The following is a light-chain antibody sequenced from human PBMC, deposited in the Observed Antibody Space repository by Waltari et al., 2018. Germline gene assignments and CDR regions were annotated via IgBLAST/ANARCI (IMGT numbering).Light chain of an antibody. CDR3: QQYHSVPLT. Sequence: DIHITQSPSSLSAPVGYRVTITCQASQDIKQSLNWFHQKPGTAPEVLIFDASNSQTGAPSRFSGSGSGTDFTFTISSLQPGDMGTYYCQQYHSVPLTFGGGTTVEIK. CDR2: DAS. CDR1: QDIKQS. J-gene: IGKJ4*01. V-gene: IGKV1-33*01.